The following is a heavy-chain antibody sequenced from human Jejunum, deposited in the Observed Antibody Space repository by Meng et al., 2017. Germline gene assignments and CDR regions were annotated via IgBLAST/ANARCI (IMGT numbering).Heavy chain of an antibody. J-gene: IGHJ3*02. CDR1: GDSVSSNTAA. CDR3: ARDPPSLHGGFDI. CDR2: TYYRSKWYY. Sequence: SQTLSLTCAISGDSVSSNTAAWNCIRQSPSRGLEFLGRTYYRSKWYYDYATSVKSRITINPDTSKNPFSLQLNSVTPEDTAVYYCARDPPSLHGGFDIWGQGTTVTVSS. V-gene: IGHV6-1*01. D-gene: IGHD4-23*01.